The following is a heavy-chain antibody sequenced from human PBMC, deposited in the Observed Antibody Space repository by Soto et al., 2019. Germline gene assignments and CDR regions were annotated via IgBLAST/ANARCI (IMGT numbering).Heavy chain of an antibody. CDR2: IIPIDATV. CDR3: ARALLGFGYTYADV. Sequence: QVQLVQSGAEVKKPGSSVKVSCKASGGTFSSYAISSWVRQAPGQGLEWMGGIIPIDATVNYAQKFQGRITITADESTTTASMDLGSLRSEDKDVYYCARALLGFGYTYADVWGPGTPFTV. V-gene: IGHV1-69*12. J-gene: IGHJ6*01. CDR1: GGTFSSYA. D-gene: IGHD3-10*01.